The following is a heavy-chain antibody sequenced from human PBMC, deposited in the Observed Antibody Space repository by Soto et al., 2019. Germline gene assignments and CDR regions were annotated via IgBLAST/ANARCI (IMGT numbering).Heavy chain of an antibody. Sequence: DEQLVESGGALVQPGGSLGLSCAASGFIESANYMSWVRQAPGQGQEWVAVIYSGGGIYYRDSVKGRFTISRDHSKNTVYLQMNSLRAGDSGVYYCMSRPRAWGQGTLVTVSS. D-gene: IGHD6-6*01. CDR3: MSRPRA. CDR1: GFIESANY. V-gene: IGHV3-66*01. CDR2: IYSGGGI. J-gene: IGHJ5*02.